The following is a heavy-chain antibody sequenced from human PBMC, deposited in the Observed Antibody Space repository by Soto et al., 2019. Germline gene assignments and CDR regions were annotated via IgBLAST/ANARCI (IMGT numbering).Heavy chain of an antibody. V-gene: IGHV3-30-3*01. D-gene: IGHD4-17*01. CDR1: GFTFSSYA. CDR2: ISYDGSNK. J-gene: IGHJ4*02. Sequence: QVQLVESGGGVVQPGRSLRLSCAASGFTFSSYAMHWVRQAPGKGLEWVAVISYDGSNKYYADPVKGRFTISRDNSKNTLYLQMNSLRAEDTAVYYCARDGNYGDYEPSPFDYWGQGTLVTVSS. CDR3: ARDGNYGDYEPSPFDY.